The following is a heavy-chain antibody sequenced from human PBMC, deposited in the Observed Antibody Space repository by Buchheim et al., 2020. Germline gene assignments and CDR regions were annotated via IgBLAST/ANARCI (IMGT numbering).Heavy chain of an antibody. Sequence: QLQLQESGPGLVKPSETLSLTCTVSGGSISSSSYYWGWIRQPPGKGLEWIGSIYYSGSTYYKSSLKSRVTISEDTSKNQFSLRLSSVTAADTAVYYCARPPSSSWYESWFDPWGQGTL. V-gene: IGHV4-39*01. J-gene: IGHJ5*02. CDR3: ARPPSSSWYESWFDP. CDR2: IYYSGST. CDR1: GGSISSSSYY. D-gene: IGHD6-13*01.